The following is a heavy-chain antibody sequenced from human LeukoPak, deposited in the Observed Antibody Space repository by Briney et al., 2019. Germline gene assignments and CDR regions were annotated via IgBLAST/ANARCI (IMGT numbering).Heavy chain of an antibody. CDR3: ASTLKRDY. CDR2: IKQDGSET. CDR1: GFTFGDYA. J-gene: IGHJ4*02. Sequence: GGSLRLSCTASGFTFGDYAMNWFRQAPGKGLEWVANIKQDGSETYYGDSVKGRFTISRDNAKNSLYLQMNSLRAEDAALYYCASTLKRDYWGQGTLATVSS. V-gene: IGHV3-7*01.